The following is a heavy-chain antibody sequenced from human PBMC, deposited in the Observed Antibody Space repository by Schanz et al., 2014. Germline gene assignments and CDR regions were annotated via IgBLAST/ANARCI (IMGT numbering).Heavy chain of an antibody. V-gene: IGHV3-23*04. CDR1: GFTFSSYA. J-gene: IGHJ3*02. CDR2: ISGSGGST. Sequence: EVQLVESGGGLVQPGGSLRLSCAASGFTFSSYAMSWVRQAPGTALEWVSAISGSGGSTYYADSVKGRFTISRDNSKNTLYLQMNSLRAEDTAVYYGPKGRFGELSAFDIWGQGTMVTVSS. D-gene: IGHD3-10*01. CDR3: PKGRFGELSAFDI.